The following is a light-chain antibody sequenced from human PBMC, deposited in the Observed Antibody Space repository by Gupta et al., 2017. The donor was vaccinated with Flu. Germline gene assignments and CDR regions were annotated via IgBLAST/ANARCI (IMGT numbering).Light chain of an antibody. J-gene: IGKJ4*01. V-gene: IGKV1-16*02. CDR1: QDINNY. Sequence: DIQMTQSPSSLSASVGDTVTITCRASQDINNYLAWFQQKPGKAPKSLIYGGSFLQSGVPSKFSGSGSGTDFTLTINSRQPEDFATYYCQQESNSPLTFGGGTKVEIK. CDR2: GGS. CDR3: QQESNSPLT.